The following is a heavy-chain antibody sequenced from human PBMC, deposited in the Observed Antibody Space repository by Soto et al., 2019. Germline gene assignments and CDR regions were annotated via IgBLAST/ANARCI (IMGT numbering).Heavy chain of an antibody. V-gene: IGHV4-34*01. CDR3: ARGLRGYSGYGYYYYMDV. CDR2: INHSGST. Sequence: PSETLSLTCAVYDGSFSGYYWSWIRQPPGKGLEWIGEINHSGSTNYNPSLKSRVTISVDTSKNQFSLKLSSVTAADTAVYYCARGLRGYSGYGYYYYMDVWGKGTTVTVSS. D-gene: IGHD5-12*01. CDR1: DGSFSGYY. J-gene: IGHJ6*03.